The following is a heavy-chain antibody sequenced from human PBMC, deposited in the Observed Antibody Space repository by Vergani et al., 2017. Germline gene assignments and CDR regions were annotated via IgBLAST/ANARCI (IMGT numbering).Heavy chain of an antibody. V-gene: IGHV4-39*07. CDR3: ARGVAVADYYFDY. D-gene: IGHD6-19*01. CDR1: GGSISSSSYY. CDR2: INHSGST. Sequence: QLQLQESGPGLVKPSETLSLTCTVSGGSISSSSYYWSWIRQPPGKGLEWIGEINHSGSTNYNPSLKSRVTISVDTSKNQFSLKLSSVTAADTAVYYCARGVAVADYYFDYWGQGTLVTVSS. J-gene: IGHJ4*02.